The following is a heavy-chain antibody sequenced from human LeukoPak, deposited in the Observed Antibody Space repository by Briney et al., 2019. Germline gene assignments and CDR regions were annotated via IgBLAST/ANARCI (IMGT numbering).Heavy chain of an antibody. V-gene: IGHV3-48*03. CDR1: GFTFSSYE. CDR2: ISSSGTTI. J-gene: IGHJ4*02. CDR3: ARIMITVTTSDY. Sequence: GGSLRLSCAASGFTFSSYEMNWVRQAPGKGLEWLSCISSSGTTIKYADSVKGRFTISRENAKNSLYLQVNSLRAEDTAVYYCARIMITVTTSDYWGQGTLVTVSS. D-gene: IGHD4-17*01.